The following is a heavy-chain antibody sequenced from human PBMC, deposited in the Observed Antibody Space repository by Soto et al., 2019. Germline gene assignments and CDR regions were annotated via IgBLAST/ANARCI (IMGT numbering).Heavy chain of an antibody. V-gene: IGHV3-23*01. CDR1: GFTFSSYA. CDR3: AKMSRSSTFDY. D-gene: IGHD6-6*01. CDR2: ISGSDDST. Sequence: EVQLLESGGGLVQPGESLRLSCAASGFTFSSYAMGWVRQAPGKGLEWVSVISGSDDSTYYADSVKGRFTISRDNSKNTLYLQMNSLRAEDAAVYYCAKMSRSSTFDYWGQGTLVTVSS. J-gene: IGHJ4*02.